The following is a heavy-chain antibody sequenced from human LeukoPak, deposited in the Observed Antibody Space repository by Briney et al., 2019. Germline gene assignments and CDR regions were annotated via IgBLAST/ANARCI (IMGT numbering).Heavy chain of an antibody. J-gene: IGHJ4*02. V-gene: IGHV3-23*01. CDR3: ATYRQVLLPFES. CDR2: IFPSGGEI. CDR1: VFTFSTFA. Sequence: GGSLRLSCEASVFTFSTFAMICGREPPGKGLECGSRIFPSGGEIHYADSLRGGFTISRENSKSTLCLQMNRMRPEDTAIYYCATYRQVLLPFESWGQGTLVTVSS. D-gene: IGHD2-15*01.